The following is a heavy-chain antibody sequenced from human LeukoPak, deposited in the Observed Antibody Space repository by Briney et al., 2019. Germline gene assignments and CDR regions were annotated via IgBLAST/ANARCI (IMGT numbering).Heavy chain of an antibody. CDR3: ARGYCSSTSCYILDY. CDR2: INSDGSST. J-gene: IGHJ4*02. CDR1: GFTFSSYW. D-gene: IGHD2-2*02. Sequence: GGSLRLSCAASGFTFSSYWMHWVRQAPGKGLVWVSRINSDGSSTSYADSVKGRFTISRDNAKNTLYLQMNSLRAEDTAVYYCARGYCSSTSCYILDYWGQGTLVTVSS. V-gene: IGHV3-74*01.